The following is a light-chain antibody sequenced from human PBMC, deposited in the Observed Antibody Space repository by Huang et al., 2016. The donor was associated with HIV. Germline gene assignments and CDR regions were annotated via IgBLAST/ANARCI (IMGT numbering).Light chain of an antibody. CDR2: SAS. J-gene: IGKJ2*01. Sequence: DIQMTQSPSSLSASVGERVTIPCRASQSISRYLIWYQQKPGKAPKVLIHSASSLQSGVPSRFSGSGSGTDFTLTISRLQTEDFATYYCQQSYSSPPTFGQGTKVEIK. CDR3: QQSYSSPPT. CDR1: QSISRY. V-gene: IGKV1-39*01.